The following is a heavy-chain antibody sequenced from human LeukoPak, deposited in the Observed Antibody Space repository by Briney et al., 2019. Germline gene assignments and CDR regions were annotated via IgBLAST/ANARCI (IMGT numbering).Heavy chain of an antibody. CDR1: GFTFSSYG. V-gene: IGHV3-33*01. CDR3: AREGYTVLIPHPDAFDI. Sequence: GGSLRLSCAASGFTFSSYGMHWVRQAPGKGLEWVAVIWYDGSNKYYADSVKGRFTISRDNSKNTLYLQMNSLRAEDTAVYYCAREGYTVLIPHPDAFDIWGQGTMVTVSS. D-gene: IGHD6-13*01. J-gene: IGHJ3*02. CDR2: IWYDGSNK.